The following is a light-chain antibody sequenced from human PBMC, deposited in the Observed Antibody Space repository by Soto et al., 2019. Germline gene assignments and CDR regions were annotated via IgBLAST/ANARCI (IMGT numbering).Light chain of an antibody. J-gene: IGKJ5*01. Sequence: EIVMTQSPGTLSLSPGDTATLSCRASQSLGSDLAWYQQKPGQAPRLLIFAASARPTGIPARISGSGSGTEFTLTISSLRSEDFALYYCQQYGSSAPITFGQGTRLEI. CDR1: QSLGSD. V-gene: IGKV3-15*01. CDR3: QQYGSSAPIT. CDR2: AAS.